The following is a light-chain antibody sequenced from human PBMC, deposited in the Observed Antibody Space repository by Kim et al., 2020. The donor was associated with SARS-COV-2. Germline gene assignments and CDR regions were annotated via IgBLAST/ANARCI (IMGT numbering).Light chain of an antibody. Sequence: DVQMTQSPSSLSASVGDRVTITCHASQDINNCLNWYQQKPGKAPKLLVYDASNLETGVPTRFSGSGSWTDFTFTISSLQPEDIATYYCQRHIDLAVFGQGTRLEIK. CDR2: DAS. CDR1: QDINNC. V-gene: IGKV1-33*01. J-gene: IGKJ5*01. CDR3: QRHIDLAV.